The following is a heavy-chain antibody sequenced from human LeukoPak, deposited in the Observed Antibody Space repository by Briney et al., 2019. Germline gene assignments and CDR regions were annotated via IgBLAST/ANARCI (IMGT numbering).Heavy chain of an antibody. CDR1: GGSFSGYY. Sequence: SETLSLTCAVYGGSFSGYYWSWIRQPPGKGLEWIGEINHSGSTNYNPSLKSRVTISVDTSKNQFSVKLSSVTAADTAVYYCARHPRLEGWFDPWGQGTLVTVSS. J-gene: IGHJ5*02. V-gene: IGHV4-34*01. CDR3: ARHPRLEGWFDP. CDR2: INHSGST. D-gene: IGHD5-24*01.